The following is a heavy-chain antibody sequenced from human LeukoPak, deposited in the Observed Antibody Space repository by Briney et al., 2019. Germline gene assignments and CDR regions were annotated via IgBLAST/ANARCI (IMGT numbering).Heavy chain of an antibody. Sequence: SETLSLTCTVSGGSVSDYYWGWIRQPPGKGLEWIGSIYYTGSTYYNPSLKSRVTISVDTSKNQFSLKLSSVTAADTAVYYCARVHSSGWYYFDYWGQGTLVTVSS. V-gene: IGHV4-39*01. D-gene: IGHD6-19*01. J-gene: IGHJ4*02. CDR1: GGSVSDYY. CDR3: ARVHSSGWYYFDY. CDR2: IYYTGST.